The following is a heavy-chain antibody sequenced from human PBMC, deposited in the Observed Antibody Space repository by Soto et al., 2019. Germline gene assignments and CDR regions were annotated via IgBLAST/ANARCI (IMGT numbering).Heavy chain of an antibody. CDR2: FDPEDGET. Sequence: QVQLVQSGAEVKKPGASVKVSCKVSGYTLTELSMHWVRQAPGKGLEWMGGFDPEDGETIYAQKFQGRVTMTEDTSTDAAYMELSSLRSEDTAVYYCATGERGIFGVVIMTVFDYWGQGTLVTVSS. J-gene: IGHJ4*02. D-gene: IGHD3-3*01. CDR3: ATGERGIFGVVIMTVFDY. CDR1: GYTLTELS. V-gene: IGHV1-24*01.